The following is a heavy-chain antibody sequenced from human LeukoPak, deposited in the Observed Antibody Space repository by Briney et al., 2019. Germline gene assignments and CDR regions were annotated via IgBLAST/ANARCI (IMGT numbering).Heavy chain of an antibody. V-gene: IGHV3-7*01. D-gene: IGHD3-3*01. J-gene: IGHJ4*02. Sequence: GGSLRLSCAASGFTFTNAWMSWVRQAPGKGLEWVANIKQDGSEKYYVDSVKGRFTISRDNAKNSLYLQMNSLRAEDTAVYYCARIQEGRYTIFGVVTTGAFDYWGQGTLVTVSS. CDR3: ARIQEGRYTIFGVVTTGAFDY. CDR2: IKQDGSEK. CDR1: GFTFTNAW.